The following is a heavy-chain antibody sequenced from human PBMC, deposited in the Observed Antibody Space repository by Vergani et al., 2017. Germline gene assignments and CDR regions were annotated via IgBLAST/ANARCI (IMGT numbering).Heavy chain of an antibody. CDR1: GGSISSGGYY. CDR3: ARGAPDSYGRLFDP. J-gene: IGHJ5*02. CDR2: IYHSGST. V-gene: IGHV4-31*03. D-gene: IGHD5-18*01. Sequence: QVQLQESGPGLVKPSQTLSLTCTVSGGSISSGGYYWSWIRQHPGKGLEWIGEIYHSGSTNYNPSLKSRVTIAVDKSKNQFSRKLSSLTAADTAVYYCARGAPDSYGRLFDPWGQGTLVTVSS.